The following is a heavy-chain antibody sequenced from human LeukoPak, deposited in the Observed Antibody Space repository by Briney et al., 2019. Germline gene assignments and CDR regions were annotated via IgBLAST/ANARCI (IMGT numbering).Heavy chain of an antibody. V-gene: IGHV1-18*01. CDR1: GYTFTTYG. D-gene: IGHD3-10*01. J-gene: IGHJ4*02. Sequence: ASVNVSCKASGYTFTTYGISWVRRAPGQGLEWMGWISAYNGNTKYAQKLQGRVTMTTDTSTSTAYMELRSLRSDDTAVYYCARDLGYYGSGSSPSDYWGQGTLVTVSS. CDR3: ARDLGYYGSGSSPSDY. CDR2: ISAYNGNT.